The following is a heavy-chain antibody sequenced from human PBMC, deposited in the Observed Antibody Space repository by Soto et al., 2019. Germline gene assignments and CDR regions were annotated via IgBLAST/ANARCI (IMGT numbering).Heavy chain of an antibody. J-gene: IGHJ6*02. V-gene: IGHV1-69*13. CDR3: ARDGAGYSRPNYYYYYGMDV. CDR2: IIPIFGTA. Sequence: GASVKVCCKASGGTFSSYAISWVRQAPGQGLEWMGGIIPIFGTANYAQKFQGRVTITADESTSTAYMELSSLRSEDTAVYYCARDGAGYSRPNYYYYYGMDVWGQGTTVTVSS. CDR1: GGTFSSYA. D-gene: IGHD6-13*01.